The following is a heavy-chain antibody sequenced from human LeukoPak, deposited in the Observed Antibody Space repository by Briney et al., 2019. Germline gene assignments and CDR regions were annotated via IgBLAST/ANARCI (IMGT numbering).Heavy chain of an antibody. D-gene: IGHD1-1*01. CDR1: NFAFSTYA. CDR3: AREDNPLWFDP. CDR2: ITGSGAGT. J-gene: IGHJ5*02. V-gene: IGHV3-23*01. Sequence: GGSLRLSCAASNFAFSTYAMTWVRQAPGKGLEWVSSITGSGAGTSYADSVKGRFTISRDNSNNTVHLQMNSLRPDDSALYYCAREDNPLWFDPWGQGTLVTISS.